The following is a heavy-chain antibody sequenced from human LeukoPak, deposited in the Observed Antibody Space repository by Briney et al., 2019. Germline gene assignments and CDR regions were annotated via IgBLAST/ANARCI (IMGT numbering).Heavy chain of an antibody. CDR3: ASQKNGASDY. V-gene: IGHV3-7*05. D-gene: IGHD1-1*01. CDR1: RFTFSNYW. CDR2: IKQDGSEK. J-gene: IGHJ4*02. Sequence: PGGSLRLSCAASRFTFSNYWMSWVPQAPGKGLEWLTNIKQDGSEKYYVDSVKGRLTISRDNAKNSLYLQMNSLRAEDTAVYYCASQKNGASDYWRQGTLVTVSS.